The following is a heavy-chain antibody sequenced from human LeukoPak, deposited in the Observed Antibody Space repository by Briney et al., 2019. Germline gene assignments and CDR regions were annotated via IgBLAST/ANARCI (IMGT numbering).Heavy chain of an antibody. J-gene: IGHJ4*02. V-gene: IGHV5-51*01. Sequence: GESLKISCRVSGYKFSDYWIGWVRQLPGKGLDWMGIIYPYNSQTRYSPSFQGQVTISVVMSISTTYLQWDSLKAPDTAIYYCATSSVRYWGQGTLVTVSS. CDR3: ATSSVRY. D-gene: IGHD3-9*01. CDR1: GYKFSDYW. CDR2: IYPYNSQT.